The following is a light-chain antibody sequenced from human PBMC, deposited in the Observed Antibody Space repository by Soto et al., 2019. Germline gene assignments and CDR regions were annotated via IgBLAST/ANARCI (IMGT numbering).Light chain of an antibody. Sequence: IQMNPFPSSPSASLGGKVTLTCRASQSISTYLNWYQQKSGKAPNLLIFAASTLQSGVPSRFSGSGSGTDFTLTIRSLQPEDFATYYCQQSYTAPLTFGGGTKVDIK. CDR3: QQSYTAPLT. CDR2: AAS. CDR1: QSISTY. J-gene: IGKJ4*01. V-gene: IGKV1-39*01.